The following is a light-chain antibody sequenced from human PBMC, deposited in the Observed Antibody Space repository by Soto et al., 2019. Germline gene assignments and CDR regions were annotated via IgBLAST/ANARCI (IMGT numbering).Light chain of an antibody. Sequence: DIRMTQSPSTLSASLGDRVTISCRASRNIDSWLDWYQQRPGGIPQLLIYSASNLQNGVPSRFSGSGSGTDFTLTINGLQPDDFATYYCQEFHSSSRTFGQGTRVDMK. CDR1: RNIDSW. V-gene: IGKV1-5*03. J-gene: IGKJ1*01. CDR3: QEFHSSSRT. CDR2: SAS.